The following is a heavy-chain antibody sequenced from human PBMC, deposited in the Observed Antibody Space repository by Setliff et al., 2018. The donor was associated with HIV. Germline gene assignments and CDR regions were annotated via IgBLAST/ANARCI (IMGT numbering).Heavy chain of an antibody. V-gene: IGHV1-8*02. CDR2: MNPNSGNT. J-gene: IGHJ5*02. CDR3: ARDSKRRRAHMITFGGGLGGFDP. Sequence: GASVKVSCKASGYTFTSYDINWVRQATGQGLEWMGWMNPNSGNTGYAQKFQGRVTMTRNTSISTAYMELSSLRSDDTAVYYCARDSKRRRAHMITFGGGLGGFDPWGQGTLVTVSS. CDR1: GYTFTSYD. D-gene: IGHD3-16*01.